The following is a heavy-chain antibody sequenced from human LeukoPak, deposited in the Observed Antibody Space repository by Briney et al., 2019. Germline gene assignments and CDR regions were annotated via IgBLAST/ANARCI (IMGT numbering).Heavy chain of an antibody. CDR1: GGSISRSSYY. CDR2: LYYSGST. J-gene: IGHJ4*02. D-gene: IGHD3-16*02. V-gene: IGHV4-39*01. Sequence: SETLSLTCSVSGGSISRSSYYWGWIRQAPGKGLEWIGSLYYSGSTYHNPSLESRVIISVDTSKNQFSLKLSSVTAADTAVYYCAIFDYVWGSYRNDYWGQGTLVTVSS. CDR3: AIFDYVWGSYRNDY.